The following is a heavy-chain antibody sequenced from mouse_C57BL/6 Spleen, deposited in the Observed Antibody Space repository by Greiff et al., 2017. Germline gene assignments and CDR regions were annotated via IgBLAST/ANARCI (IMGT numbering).Heavy chain of an antibody. J-gene: IGHJ4*01. CDR3: TRDRGNSLYYYAMDY. CDR1: GFTFSSYA. V-gene: IGHV5-9-1*02. D-gene: IGHD2-1*01. CDR2: ISSGGDYI. Sequence: EVKLVESGEGLVKPGGSLKLSCAASGFTFSSYAMSWVRQTPEKRLEWVAYISSGGDYIYYADTVKGRFTISRDNARNTLYLQMSSLKSEDTAMYYFTRDRGNSLYYYAMDYWGQGTSVTVSS.